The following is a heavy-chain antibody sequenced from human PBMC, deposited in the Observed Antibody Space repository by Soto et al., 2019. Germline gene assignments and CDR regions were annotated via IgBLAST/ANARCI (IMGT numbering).Heavy chain of an antibody. J-gene: IGHJ5*02. CDR2: INVGNGNT. Sequence: QVHLVQSGAEVKKPGASVKVSCKASGYSFTSYAMHWVRQAPGQRLEWMGWINVGNGNTKYSQKFQGRVTITRDTSASTAYMELSSLRSEDTAVYYCARGLGGGSGYFQDHYNWFDPWGQGTLVTVSS. V-gene: IGHV1-3*01. CDR1: GYSFTSYA. D-gene: IGHD3-3*01. CDR3: ARGLGGGSGYFQDHYNWFDP.